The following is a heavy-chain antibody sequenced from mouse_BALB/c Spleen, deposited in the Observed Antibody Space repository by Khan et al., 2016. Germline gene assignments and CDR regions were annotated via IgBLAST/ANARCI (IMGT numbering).Heavy chain of an antibody. V-gene: IGHV3-6*02. D-gene: IGHD1-1*01. J-gene: IGHJ1*01. CDR3: ARGGYYGSSSYWYFAV. CDR1: GYSITSGYY. Sequence: EVKLEESGPGLVKPSQSLSLTCSVTGYSITSGYYWNWIRHFPGNKLEWMGYISYDGSNNYNPSLKNRISITRDPSKNQFFLKLNSVTTEDTATYCWARGGYYGSSSYWYFAVWGAGTTVTVSS. CDR2: ISYDGSN.